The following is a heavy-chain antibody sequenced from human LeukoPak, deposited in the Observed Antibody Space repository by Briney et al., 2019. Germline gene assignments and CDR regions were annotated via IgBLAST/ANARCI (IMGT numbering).Heavy chain of an antibody. Sequence: SETLSLTCPVSGGSVSSSRYYWGWIRQPPGKGLEWIGSIYYTGSTYYKPSLKSRVTISVDASKNQISLKLSSVTAADTAVYYCARHRWYYDSSGSFDYWGQGTLVTVSS. CDR3: ARHRWYYDSSGSFDY. D-gene: IGHD3-22*01. V-gene: IGHV4-39*01. J-gene: IGHJ4*02. CDR1: GGSVSSSRYY. CDR2: IYYTGST.